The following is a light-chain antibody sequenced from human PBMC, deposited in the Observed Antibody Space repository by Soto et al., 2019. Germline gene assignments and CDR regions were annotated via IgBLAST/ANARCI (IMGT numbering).Light chain of an antibody. CDR2: DAS. CDR3: QQRSNWPPYT. Sequence: EIVLTQSPATLSLSPGERATLSCRASQSVSSYLAWYQQKPGQAPRLLIYDASNRATGIPARFSGSGSGTDFTLTISSLEPEDFAVYYCQQRSNWPPYTFGKGNKLAI. J-gene: IGKJ2*01. V-gene: IGKV3-11*01. CDR1: QSVSSY.